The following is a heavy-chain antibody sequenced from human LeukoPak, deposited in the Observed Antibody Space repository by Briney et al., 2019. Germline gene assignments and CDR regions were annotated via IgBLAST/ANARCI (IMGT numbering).Heavy chain of an antibody. CDR2: INPSGGST. CDR3: ARGGGEVTTPAFDI. D-gene: IGHD4-17*01. J-gene: IGHJ3*02. Sequence: SSVKVSCKASGYTFTGYYMHWERQAPGQGLEWMGWINPSGGSTSYAQKFQGRVTMTREMSTSTVYMDLSSLRSEDTAVYYCARGGGEVTTPAFDIWGQGTMVTVSS. CDR1: GYTFTGYY. V-gene: IGHV1-46*01.